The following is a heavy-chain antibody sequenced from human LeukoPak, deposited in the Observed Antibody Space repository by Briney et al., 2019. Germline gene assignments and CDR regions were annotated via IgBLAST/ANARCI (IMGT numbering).Heavy chain of an antibody. Sequence: GSLRLSCAASGFTVSSNYMSWVRQAPGKGLEWVSVIYSGGSTYYADSVKGRFTISRDHSKNTLYLQMNSLRAEDTAVYYCARDLGNAGYSSSWSFDPWGQGTLVTVSS. CDR3: ARDLGNAGYSSSWSFDP. V-gene: IGHV3-66*01. CDR1: GFTVSSNY. CDR2: IYSGGST. J-gene: IGHJ5*02. D-gene: IGHD6-13*01.